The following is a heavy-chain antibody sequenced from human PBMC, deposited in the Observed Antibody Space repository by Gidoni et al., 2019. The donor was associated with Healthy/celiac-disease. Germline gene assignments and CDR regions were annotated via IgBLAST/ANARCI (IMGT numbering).Heavy chain of an antibody. CDR1: GFTFSSYA. V-gene: IGHV3-64D*09. Sequence: EVQLVESGGGLVQPWGSLRLSCSASGFTFSSYAMHWVRQAPGKGLEYVSAISSNGGSTYYADSVKGRFTISRDNSKNTLYLQMSSLRAEDTAVYYCVKVVDYDILTGYESDYWGQGTLVTVSS. D-gene: IGHD3-9*01. J-gene: IGHJ4*02. CDR3: VKVVDYDILTGYESDY. CDR2: ISSNGGST.